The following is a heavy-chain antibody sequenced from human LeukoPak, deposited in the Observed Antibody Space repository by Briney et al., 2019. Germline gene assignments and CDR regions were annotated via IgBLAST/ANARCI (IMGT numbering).Heavy chain of an antibody. CDR1: GYTFDTYG. D-gene: IGHD6-19*01. CDR2: IIPIFGTA. J-gene: IGHJ6*02. CDR3: ASSPVVCIAVAACPYYYYYGMDV. Sequence: ASVKVSCKASGYTFDTYGISWVRQAPGQGLEWMGGIIPIFGTANYAQKFQGRVTITADESTSTAYMELSSLRSEDTAVYYCASSPVVCIAVAACPYYYYYGMDVWGQGTTVTVSS. V-gene: IGHV1-69*13.